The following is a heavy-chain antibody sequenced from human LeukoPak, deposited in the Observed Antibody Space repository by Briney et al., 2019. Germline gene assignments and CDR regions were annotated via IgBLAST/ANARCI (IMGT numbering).Heavy chain of an antibody. D-gene: IGHD6-13*01. Sequence: GGSLRLSCAASGFTFDDYVMHWVRQAPGKGLEWVSGISWSSGNIDYADSVKGRFTISRDNAKNSLYLQLNSLRAEDAALYYCAKALGYRSSWSPFDYWGQGTLVTVSS. CDR2: ISWSSGNI. CDR3: AKALGYRSSWSPFDY. V-gene: IGHV3-9*01. CDR1: GFTFDDYV. J-gene: IGHJ4*02.